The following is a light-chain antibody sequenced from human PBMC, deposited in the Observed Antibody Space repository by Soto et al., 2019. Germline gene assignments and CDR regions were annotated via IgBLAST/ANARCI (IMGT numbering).Light chain of an antibody. V-gene: IGLV2-14*01. J-gene: IGLJ2*01. CDR1: SSDVGGYNY. CDR3: SSYTGSSTLAV. CDR2: EVS. Sequence: QSVLTQPASLSGSPGQSITISCTGTSSDVGGYNYVSWYQQHPGKAPKLMIYEVSNRPSGVSNRFSGSKSGNTASLTISGRQAEDEADYYCSSYTGSSTLAVFGGGTKLTVL.